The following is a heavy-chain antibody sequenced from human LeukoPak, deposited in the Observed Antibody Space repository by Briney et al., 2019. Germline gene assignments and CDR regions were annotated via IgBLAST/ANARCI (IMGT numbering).Heavy chain of an antibody. D-gene: IGHD2-2*01. CDR2: IKKDGSVK. CDR1: GFTFSSYW. V-gene: IGHV3-7*01. Sequence: PGGSLRLSCAASGFTFSSYWMSWVRQAPGKGLEWVANIKKDGSVKYYVDSVKGRFTISRDNPKNSLYLQMNSLRAEDTAVYYCARDDRSNISCYHNWFDSWGEGTLVAVPS. CDR3: ARDDRSNISCYHNWFDS. J-gene: IGHJ5*01.